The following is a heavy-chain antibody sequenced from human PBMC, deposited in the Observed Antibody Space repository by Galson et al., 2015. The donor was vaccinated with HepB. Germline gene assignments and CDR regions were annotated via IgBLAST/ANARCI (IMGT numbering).Heavy chain of an antibody. V-gene: IGHV3-74*01. CDR3: ARDSGYDFWSGYYTGDTYGMDV. CDR1: GFTFSSYW. CDR2: INSDGSST. J-gene: IGHJ6*02. D-gene: IGHD3-3*01. Sequence: SLRLSCAASGFTFSSYWMHWVRQAPGKGLVWVSRINSDGSSTSYADSVKGRFTISRDNAKNTLSLQMNSLRAEDTAVYYCARDSGYDFWSGYYTGDTYGMDVWGQGTTVTVSS.